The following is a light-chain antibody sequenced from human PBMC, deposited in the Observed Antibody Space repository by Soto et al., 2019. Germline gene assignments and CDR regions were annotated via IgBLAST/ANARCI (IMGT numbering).Light chain of an antibody. CDR3: QQYKRMYT. Sequence: DIQITQSPSTLSASVGARVTITCRASESISGLLAWYQQKPGKAPKFLIYDASKLESGVPSRFSGSESGTEYTLTISSLQPDDFGNYYCQQYKRMYTFGQGTK. CDR1: ESISGL. CDR2: DAS. J-gene: IGKJ2*01. V-gene: IGKV1-5*01.